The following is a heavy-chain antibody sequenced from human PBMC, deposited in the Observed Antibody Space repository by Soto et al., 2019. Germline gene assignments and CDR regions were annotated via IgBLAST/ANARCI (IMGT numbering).Heavy chain of an antibody. Sequence: QVQLQESGPGLVKPSQTLSLTCTVSGGSISSGGYYWSWIRQHPGKGLEWIGYIYYSGSTYYNPSLKSRVTKSVETSKNQFSLKLSSVTAADTAVYYCARGGIAVAGTFDYYYYGMDVWGQGTTVTVSS. J-gene: IGHJ6*02. CDR2: IYYSGST. CDR1: GGSISSGGYY. V-gene: IGHV4-31*03. CDR3: ARGGIAVAGTFDYYYYGMDV. D-gene: IGHD6-19*01.